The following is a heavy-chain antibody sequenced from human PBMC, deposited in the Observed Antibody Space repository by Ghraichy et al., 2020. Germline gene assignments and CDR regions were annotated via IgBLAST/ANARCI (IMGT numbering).Heavy chain of an antibody. V-gene: IGHV4-39*01. CDR2: IYYSGST. CDR1: GGSISSSSYY. Sequence: GSLRLSCTVSGGSISSSSYYWGWIRQPPGKGLEWIGSIYYSGSTYYNPSLKSRVTISVDTSKNQFSLKLSSVTAADTAVYYCARRVMMLAYCGGDCYAHWYFDLWGRGTLVTVSS. D-gene: IGHD2-21*02. J-gene: IGHJ2*01. CDR3: ARRVMMLAYCGGDCYAHWYFDL.